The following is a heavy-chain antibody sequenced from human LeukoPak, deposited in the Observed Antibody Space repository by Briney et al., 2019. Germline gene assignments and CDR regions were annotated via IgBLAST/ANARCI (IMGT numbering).Heavy chain of an antibody. J-gene: IGHJ4*02. Sequence: TSETLSLTCTVSGGSISSYYWSWIRQPPGKGLEWIGYIYYSGSTNYNPSLKSRVTISVDTSKKEFSLKLSSVTAADTAVYYCARVYDFWSGYYDYWGQGTLVTVSS. D-gene: IGHD3-3*01. V-gene: IGHV4-59*12. CDR1: GGSISSYY. CDR3: ARVYDFWSGYYDY. CDR2: IYYSGST.